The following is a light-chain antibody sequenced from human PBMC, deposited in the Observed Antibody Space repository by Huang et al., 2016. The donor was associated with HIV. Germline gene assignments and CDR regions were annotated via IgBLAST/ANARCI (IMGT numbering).Light chain of an antibody. CDR3: HQYNNWPPWT. CDR2: GAS. J-gene: IGKJ1*01. Sequence: ELVMTQSPATLSVSPGERATLSCRASQSVNSNLAWYQQKPGQAPRLLIYGASTRATGIPDRFSGSGSGTEFTLTISSLQSEDFAVYYCHQYNNWPPWTFGQGTKVEIK. V-gene: IGKV3-15*01. CDR1: QSVNSN.